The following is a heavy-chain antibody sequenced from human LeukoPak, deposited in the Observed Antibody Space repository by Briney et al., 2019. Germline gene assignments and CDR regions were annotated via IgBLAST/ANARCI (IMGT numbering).Heavy chain of an antibody. CDR1: GFTFSSYS. J-gene: IGHJ4*02. V-gene: IGHV3-48*01. Sequence: GGSLRLSCAASGFTFSSYSMNWIRQAPGKGLEWVSFISSSGTTTWYADSVKGRFTISRDEAKTSLYLQMNSLRVEDTAVYYCASLTPSIWGQGTLVTVSS. CDR3: ASLTPSI. CDR2: ISSSGTTT.